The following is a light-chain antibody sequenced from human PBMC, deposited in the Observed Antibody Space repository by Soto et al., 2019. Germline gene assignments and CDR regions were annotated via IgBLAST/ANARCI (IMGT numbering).Light chain of an antibody. V-gene: IGLV1-44*01. CDR1: SSNIRENT. CDR3: AAWDDSLRNVL. J-gene: IGLJ2*01. CDR2: SNN. Sequence: QSVLTQPPSASGTPGQRVTISCSGSSSNIRENTVNWYHQVPGSAPKLLIYSNNQRPSGVPDRFSGSKSGTSASLAISGLQSEDEANYYCAAWDDSLRNVLFGGGTKVTVL.